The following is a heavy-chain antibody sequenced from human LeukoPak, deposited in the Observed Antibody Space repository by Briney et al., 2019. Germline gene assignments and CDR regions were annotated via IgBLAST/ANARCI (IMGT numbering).Heavy chain of an antibody. J-gene: IGHJ3*02. CDR3: ARVDSSAAFDI. D-gene: IGHD3-22*01. Sequence: SETLSLTCTVSGGSISSYYWSWIRQPPGKGLEWIGYIYYSGSTNYNPSLKSRVTISVDTSKNQFSLKLSSVTAADTAVYYCARVDSSAAFDIWGQGTMVTVPS. CDR2: IYYSGST. CDR1: GGSISSYY. V-gene: IGHV4-59*01.